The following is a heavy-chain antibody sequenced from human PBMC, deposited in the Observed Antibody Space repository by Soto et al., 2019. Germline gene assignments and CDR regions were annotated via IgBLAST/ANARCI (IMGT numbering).Heavy chain of an antibody. CDR3: ARQDVVVPAAISYMDV. J-gene: IGHJ6*03. CDR1: GYSLTTYW. Sequence: ESLKISCKSSGYSLTTYWIGWVRQMPGKGLEWMGIIYPGDSETRYSPSFQGQVTISADKSISTAYLQWSSLKASDTAMYYCARQDVVVPAAISYMDVWGKGTTVTVSS. D-gene: IGHD2-2*01. V-gene: IGHV5-51*01. CDR2: IYPGDSET.